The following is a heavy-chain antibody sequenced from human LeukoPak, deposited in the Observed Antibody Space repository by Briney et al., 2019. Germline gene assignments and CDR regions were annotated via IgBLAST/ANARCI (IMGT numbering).Heavy chain of an antibody. V-gene: IGHV4-4*02. CDR3: AREQGGGRHARVAFAI. CDR1: GGSISSSNR. D-gene: IGHD1-26*01. Sequence: SGTLSLTCAVSGGSISSSNRWAWVRPPPGKGLEWIGEIYPSGSNNYNPSLKRRVTVSVDKSKNQFSLRLTSVTAADTAVYYCAREQGGGRHARVAFAIGGQGTMVTVSS. CDR2: IYPSGSN. J-gene: IGHJ3*02.